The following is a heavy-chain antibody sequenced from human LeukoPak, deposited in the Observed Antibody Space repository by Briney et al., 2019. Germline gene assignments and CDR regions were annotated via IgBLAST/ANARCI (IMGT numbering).Heavy chain of an antibody. CDR1: GGSISSSSYY. CDR2: IYYSGST. Sequence: PSETLSLTCTVSGGSISSSSYYWGWIRQPPGKGLEWIGSIYYSGSTYCNPSLKSRVTISVDTSKNQFSLKLSSVTAADTAVYYCARDPGYYFDYWGQGTLVTVSS. V-gene: IGHV4-39*07. J-gene: IGHJ4*02. CDR3: ARDPGYYFDY.